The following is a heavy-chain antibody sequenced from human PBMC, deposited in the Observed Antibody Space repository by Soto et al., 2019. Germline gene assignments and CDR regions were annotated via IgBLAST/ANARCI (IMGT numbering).Heavy chain of an antibody. CDR1: GFIFSNFA. CDR3: AKDRATSDV. V-gene: IGHV3-23*01. CDR2: ISGSGGST. J-gene: IGHJ6*02. Sequence: GVSLRLSCAASGFIFSNFAMSWVRQAPGKGLEWVSAISGSGGSTYYADSVKGRFTISRDNSKNMLYVQMNSLRVEDTAVYYCAKDRATSDVWGQGTTVTVSS.